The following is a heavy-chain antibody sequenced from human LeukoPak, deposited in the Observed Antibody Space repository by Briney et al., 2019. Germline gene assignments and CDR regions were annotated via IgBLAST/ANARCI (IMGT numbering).Heavy chain of an antibody. CDR2: ISGSGGST. J-gene: IGHJ4*02. Sequence: PGGSVTLSCAASGFTYSSFGMSRVRQAPGKGLEWVSAISGSGGSTYYADSVKGRFTISRDNSKNTLYLQMNSLRAEDTAVYYCAHISISWPDDWGERSSVTVSS. CDR1: GFTYSSFG. V-gene: IGHV3-23*01. D-gene: IGHD2-2*01. CDR3: AHISISWPDD.